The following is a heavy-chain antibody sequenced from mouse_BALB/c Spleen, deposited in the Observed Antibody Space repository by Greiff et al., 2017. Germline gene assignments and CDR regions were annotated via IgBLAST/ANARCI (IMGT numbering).Heavy chain of an antibody. V-gene: IGHV14-4*02. Sequence: DVQLQESGAELVRPGASVKLSCTASGFNIKDYYMHWVKQRPEQGLEWIGWIDPENGDTEYAPKFQGKATMTADTSSNTAYLQLSSLTSEDTAVYYCNAPYDGPFAYWGQGTLVTVSA. CDR2: IDPENGDT. J-gene: IGHJ3*01. CDR3: NAPYDGPFAY. CDR1: GFNIKDYY. D-gene: IGHD2-3*01.